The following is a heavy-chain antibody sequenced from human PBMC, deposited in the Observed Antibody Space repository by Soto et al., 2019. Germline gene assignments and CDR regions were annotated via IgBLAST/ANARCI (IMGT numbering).Heavy chain of an antibody. CDR2: FDPEDGET. Sequence: ASVNVSCEVSVYTLTELSTHCLPQSPGKVLEWMGGFDPEDGETIYAQKFQGRVTMTEDTSTDTAYMELSSLRSEDTAVYYCATGISQQLAFDPWGQGTLVTLSS. CDR3: ATGISQQLAFDP. CDR1: VYTLTELS. V-gene: IGHV1-24*01. D-gene: IGHD6-13*01. J-gene: IGHJ5*02.